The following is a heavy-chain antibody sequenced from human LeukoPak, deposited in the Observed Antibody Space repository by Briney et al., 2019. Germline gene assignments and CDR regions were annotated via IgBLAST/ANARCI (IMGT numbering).Heavy chain of an antibody. CDR3: AKEDIRDSGFTDY. CDR2: INSSSSTI. D-gene: IGHD5-12*01. CDR1: GFTFSSYS. Sequence: GGSLRLSCAASGFTFSSYSMNWVRQAPGKGLEWVSYINSSSSTIYYADSVKGRFTISRDNAKNSLYLQMNSLRAEDTAVYYCAKEDIRDSGFTDYWGQGTLVTVSS. V-gene: IGHV3-48*01. J-gene: IGHJ4*02.